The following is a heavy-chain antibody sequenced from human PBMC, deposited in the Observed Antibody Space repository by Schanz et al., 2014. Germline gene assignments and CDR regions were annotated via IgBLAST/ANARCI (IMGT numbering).Heavy chain of an antibody. J-gene: IGHJ6*02. CDR1: GGTFSSDT. V-gene: IGHV1-69*02. D-gene: IGHD3-10*01. Sequence: QVHLVQSGAEVKKPGSSVKVSCKASGGTFSSDTFSWVRQAPGQGLEWMGRIVPIAGITNYAQRFQGRVTITADKSSDTAYMELSSLRSEDTAVYYCARAQGVIRLYYGVDVWGQGTTVTVSS. CDR2: IVPIAGIT. CDR3: ARAQGVIRLYYGVDV.